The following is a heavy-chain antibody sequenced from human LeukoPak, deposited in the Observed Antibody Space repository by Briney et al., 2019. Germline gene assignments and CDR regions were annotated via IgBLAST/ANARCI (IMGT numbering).Heavy chain of an antibody. Sequence: PSQTLSLTCTVSGGSISSGDYYWTWIRQPPGKGLEWIGCIYYSGSTYYNPSLKSRLTISVDTSKNPFSLKLSSVTAADTAVFYCARGAGAGRGYTYGYDYWGQGTLVTVSS. V-gene: IGHV4-30-4*01. CDR3: ARGAGAGRGYTYGYDY. D-gene: IGHD5-18*01. J-gene: IGHJ4*02. CDR1: GGSISSGDYY. CDR2: IYYSGST.